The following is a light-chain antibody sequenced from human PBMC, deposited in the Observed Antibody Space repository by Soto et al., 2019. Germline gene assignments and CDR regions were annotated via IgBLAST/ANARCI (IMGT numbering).Light chain of an antibody. CDR1: QDISNY. J-gene: IGKJ5*01. Sequence: DIQMTQSPSSLSASVGDRVTITCQASQDISNYLNWYQQKPGKAPKLLIYDASNLETGVPSRFSGSGSGTDFTFTISSLQPGDIATYYCQQYVNLAISFGQGIRLKIK. CDR2: DAS. V-gene: IGKV1-33*01. CDR3: QQYVNLAIS.